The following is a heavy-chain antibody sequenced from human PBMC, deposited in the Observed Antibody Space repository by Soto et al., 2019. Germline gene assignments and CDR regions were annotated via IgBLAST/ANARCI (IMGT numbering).Heavy chain of an antibody. Sequence: HPGGSLRLSCAASGFTFSLYAMHWVRQAPGKGLEYVSAINPNGDRTYYANSVKGRFTISRDNSKNTLYLQMDSLRAEDMAVYYCASQSHYSSGYSFDYWGQGTLVTVSS. CDR2: INPNGDRT. V-gene: IGHV3-64*01. CDR1: GFTFSLYA. CDR3: ASQSHYSSGYSFDY. J-gene: IGHJ4*02. D-gene: IGHD3-22*01.